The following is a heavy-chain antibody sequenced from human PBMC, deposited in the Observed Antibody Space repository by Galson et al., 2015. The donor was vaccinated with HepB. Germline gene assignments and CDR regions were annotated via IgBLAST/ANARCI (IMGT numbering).Heavy chain of an antibody. D-gene: IGHD6-13*01. Sequence: PALVKPTQTLTLTCTFSGFSLSTSGVGVGWIRQPPGKALEWLALIYWNDDKRYSPSLKSRLTITKDTSKNQVVLTMTNMDPVDTATYYCAHSVNWSGGSSWFTDAYYFDYWGQGTLVTVSS. V-gene: IGHV2-5*01. CDR1: GFSLSTSGVG. CDR2: IYWNDDK. J-gene: IGHJ4*02. CDR3: AHSVNWSGGSSWFTDAYYFDY.